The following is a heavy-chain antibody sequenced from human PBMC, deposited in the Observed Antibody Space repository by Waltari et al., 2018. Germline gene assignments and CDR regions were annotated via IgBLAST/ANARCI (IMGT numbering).Heavy chain of an antibody. CDR1: GYTLTELS. Sequence: QVQLVQSGAEVKKPGASVKVSCKVSGYTLTELSMHWVRQAPGKGLEWMGGFDPEDGETIYAQKFQGRVTMTEDTSTDTAYMELSSLRSEDTAVYYCATHSSGWAYYYYYYGMDVWGQGTTVTVSS. J-gene: IGHJ6*02. D-gene: IGHD6-19*01. V-gene: IGHV1-24*01. CDR3: ATHSSGWAYYYYYYGMDV. CDR2: FDPEDGET.